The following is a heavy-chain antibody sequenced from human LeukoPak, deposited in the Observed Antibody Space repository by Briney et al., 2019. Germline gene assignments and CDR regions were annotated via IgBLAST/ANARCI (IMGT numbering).Heavy chain of an antibody. CDR2: IGGGGENT. V-gene: IGHV3-23*01. J-gene: IGHJ4*02. CDR3: AKVLTGSQDY. D-gene: IGHD7-27*01. CDR1: GFTFSSYV. Sequence: PGGSLRLSCAASGFTFSSYVMSWVRQAPGQGLEWISSIGGGGENTYYADSVKGRFTISRDNSKNTLYLQMNSLRAGDTAVYFCAKVLTGSQDYWGQGTLVTVSS.